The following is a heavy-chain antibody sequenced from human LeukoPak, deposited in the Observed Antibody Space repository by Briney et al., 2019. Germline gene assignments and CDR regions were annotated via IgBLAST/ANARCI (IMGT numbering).Heavy chain of an antibody. V-gene: IGHV1-2*02. Sequence: GASVKVSCKASGYTFTGYYMHWVRQAPGQGLEWMGWINPNSGGTNYAQKFQGRVTMTRDTSISTAYMELSRLRSDDTAVYYCARIYGSGSHPYYYYYMDVWGKGTTVTVSS. J-gene: IGHJ6*03. CDR2: INPNSGGT. CDR3: ARIYGSGSHPYYYYYMDV. CDR1: GYTFTGYY. D-gene: IGHD3-10*01.